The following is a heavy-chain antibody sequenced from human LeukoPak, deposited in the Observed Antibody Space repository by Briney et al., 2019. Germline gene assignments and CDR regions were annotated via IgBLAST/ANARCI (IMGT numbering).Heavy chain of an antibody. CDR3: ARSPYYDFWSGYYMSAYGMDV. CDR1: GGSFSGYY. J-gene: IGHJ6*02. D-gene: IGHD3-3*01. CDR2: INHSGST. Sequence: SETLSLTCAVYGGSFSGYYWSWIRQPPGKGLEWIGEINHSGSTNYNPSLKSRVTISVDTSKNQFSLKLSSVTAADTAVYYCARSPYYDFWSGYYMSAYGMDVWGQGTTVTASS. V-gene: IGHV4-34*01.